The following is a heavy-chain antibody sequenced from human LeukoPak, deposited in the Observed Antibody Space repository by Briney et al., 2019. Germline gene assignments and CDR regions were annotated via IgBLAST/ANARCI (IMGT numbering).Heavy chain of an antibody. CDR1: GYTYTSYG. V-gene: IGHV1-18*01. Sequence: ASVKVSCKASGYTYTSYGISWMRQAPGQGLEWMGWISAYNRNTNYAQKFQDRVTMTTDSSTTTAYMELRSLTSDDTALYYCARDTAVAYYGMDVWGQGTTVTVSS. CDR3: ARDTAVAYYGMDV. CDR2: ISAYNRNT. J-gene: IGHJ6*02. D-gene: IGHD5-18*01.